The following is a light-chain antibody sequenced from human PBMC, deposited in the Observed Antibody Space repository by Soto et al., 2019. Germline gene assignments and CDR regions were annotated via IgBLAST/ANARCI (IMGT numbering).Light chain of an antibody. CDR2: DAS. V-gene: IGKV1-33*01. J-gene: IGKJ5*01. Sequence: DIPMTQSPSALSASVGGRVTITCQASQDISDVLNWYQQQPGKAPKVLIYDASKLQTGVPSRFSGRGSGKDFTFHISSLQPDDSGTYYCQQFYDLPITFGQGTRLEIK. CDR3: QQFYDLPIT. CDR1: QDISDV.